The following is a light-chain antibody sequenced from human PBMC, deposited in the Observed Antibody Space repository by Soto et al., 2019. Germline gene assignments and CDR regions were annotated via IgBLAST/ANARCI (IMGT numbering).Light chain of an antibody. CDR1: QSVSSNY. CDR3: QQYGTSPRT. CDR2: GAS. Sequence: EIVLTQSPGTLSLSPGERATLSCRASQSVSSNYLAWYQQKPGQAPRLVIYGASSRATGIPDGFSGSGSGTGFTLTISRLEPEDFAVYYCQQYGTSPRTFGQGTKVEIK. J-gene: IGKJ1*01. V-gene: IGKV3-20*01.